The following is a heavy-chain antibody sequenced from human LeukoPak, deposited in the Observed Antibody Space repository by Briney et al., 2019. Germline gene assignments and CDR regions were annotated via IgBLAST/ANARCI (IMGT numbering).Heavy chain of an antibody. J-gene: IGHJ3*01. D-gene: IGHD3-22*01. CDR2: VYYSGRT. CDR1: GDSVRSDTYY. Sequence: SETLSLTCTVSGDSVRSDTYYWSWIRQPPGKGLEWIGFVYYSGRTNYNASLKSRVTMSVDTSKNQFSLMLRSVTAADTAVYYCVRETTTEYYDSSGYYRQTEVFDAWGQGTMVTVSS. V-gene: IGHV4-61*01. CDR3: VRETTTEYYDSSGYYRQTEVFDA.